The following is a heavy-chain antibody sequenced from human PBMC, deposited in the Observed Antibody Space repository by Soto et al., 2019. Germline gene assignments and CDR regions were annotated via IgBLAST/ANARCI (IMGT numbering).Heavy chain of an antibody. V-gene: IGHV1-69*06. CDR1: GGTFSSYA. Sequence: GASVKVSCKASGGTFSSYAISWVRQAPGQGLEWMGGIIPIFGTANYAQKFQGRVTITADKSTSTAYMELSSLRSEDTAVYYCARGYVGRDGYNWTYFDYWGQGTLVPVAS. D-gene: IGHD5-12*01. CDR2: IIPIFGTA. J-gene: IGHJ4*02. CDR3: ARGYVGRDGYNWTYFDY.